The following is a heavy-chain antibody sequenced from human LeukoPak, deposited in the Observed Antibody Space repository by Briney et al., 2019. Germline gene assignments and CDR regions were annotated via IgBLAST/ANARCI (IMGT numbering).Heavy chain of an antibody. J-gene: IGHJ4*02. D-gene: IGHD3-22*01. Sequence: GRSLRLSCAASGFTFSSFGIHWVRQAPGMGLEWVAAISPDGNSDYYTDSVKGRFTVSRDNSKNMIYLQTNSLRGEDSAVYYCAKINNYDDYWGQGTLVTVSS. CDR2: ISPDGNSD. CDR3: AKINNYDDY. V-gene: IGHV3-30*18. CDR1: GFTFSSFG.